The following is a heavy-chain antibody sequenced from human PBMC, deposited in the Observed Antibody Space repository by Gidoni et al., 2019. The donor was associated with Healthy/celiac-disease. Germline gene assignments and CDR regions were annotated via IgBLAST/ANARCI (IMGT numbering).Heavy chain of an antibody. CDR3: ARDAHYDFWSGYYMGWFDP. CDR2: INPSRGGT. J-gene: IGHJ5*02. V-gene: IGHV1-2*02. Sequence: QVQLVQSWAEVKKPGASVKVSCKASGYTFTGYDMHWVRPAPGQGLEWMGWINPSRGGTNYAQKFQGRVTMTRDTSISTAYMELSRLRSDDTAVYYCARDAHYDFWSGYYMGWFDPWGQGTLVTVSS. CDR1: GYTFTGYD. D-gene: IGHD3-3*01.